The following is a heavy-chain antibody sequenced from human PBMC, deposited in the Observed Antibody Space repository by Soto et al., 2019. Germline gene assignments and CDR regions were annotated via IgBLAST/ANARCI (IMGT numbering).Heavy chain of an antibody. CDR3: ARGTTYYYDSQGPWWFDP. CDR2: INSDGSST. D-gene: IGHD3-22*01. CDR1: GFTFSSYW. Sequence: PGGSLRLSCAASGFTFSSYWMHWVRQAPGKGLVWVSRINSDGSSTSYADSVKGRFTISRDNAKNTLYLQMNSLRAEDTAVYYCARGTTYYYDSQGPWWFDPWGQGTLVTSPQ. V-gene: IGHV3-74*01. J-gene: IGHJ5*02.